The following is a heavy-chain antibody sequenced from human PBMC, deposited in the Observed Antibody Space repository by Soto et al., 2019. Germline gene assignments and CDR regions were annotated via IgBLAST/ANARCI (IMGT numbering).Heavy chain of an antibody. D-gene: IGHD5-12*01. V-gene: IGHV3-30*18. CDR1: GFTFSSYG. J-gene: IGHJ4*02. CDR3: AKGGYSGYDSVDY. Sequence: LRLSCAASGFTFSSYGMHWVRQAPGKGLEWVAVISYDGSNKYYADSVKGRFTISRDNSKNTLYLQMNSLRAEDTAVYYCAKGGYSGYDSVDYWGQGTLVTVSS. CDR2: ISYDGSNK.